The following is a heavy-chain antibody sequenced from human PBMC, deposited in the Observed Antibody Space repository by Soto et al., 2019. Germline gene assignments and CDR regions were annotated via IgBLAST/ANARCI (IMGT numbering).Heavy chain of an antibody. J-gene: IGHJ6*02. Sequence: ASVKVSCKASGYTFTSYYMHWVRQAPGQGLEWMGIINPSGGNTSYAQKFQGRVTMTRDTSTSTVYMELSSLRSEDTAVYYCARDGRSESGRGSITMVRGVRYYYYGMDVWGQGNTVTVSS. D-gene: IGHD3-10*01. CDR2: INPSGGNT. CDR3: ARDGRSESGRGSITMVRGVRYYYYGMDV. CDR1: GYTFTSYY. V-gene: IGHV1-46*01.